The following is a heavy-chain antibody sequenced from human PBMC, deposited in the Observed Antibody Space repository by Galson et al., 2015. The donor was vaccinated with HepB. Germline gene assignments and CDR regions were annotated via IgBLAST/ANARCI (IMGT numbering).Heavy chain of an antibody. CDR1: GYTFTSYY. V-gene: IGHV1-46*01. J-gene: IGHJ6*02. CDR2: INPSGGST. Sequence: SVKVSCKASGYTFTSYYMHWVRQAPGQGLEWMGIINPSGGSTSYAQKFQGRVTMTRDTSTSTVYMELSSLRSEDTAVYYCARDYVWDIVVVVPYGMDVWGQGTTVTVSS. D-gene: IGHD2-15*01. CDR3: ARDYVWDIVVVVPYGMDV.